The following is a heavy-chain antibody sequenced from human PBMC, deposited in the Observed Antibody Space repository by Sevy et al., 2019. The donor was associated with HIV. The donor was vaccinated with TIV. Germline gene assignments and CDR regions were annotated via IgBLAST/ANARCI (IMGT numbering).Heavy chain of an antibody. Sequence: GGSLRLSCSASGFTLIAFGMTWVRQAPGKGLEWVSGISGGGAATAYADSVKGRFTIYRDNSKNTLYLQMNSLTAADTAVYYCARYGRIPVAGHTWFDPWGLGTLVTVSS. CDR3: ARYGRIPVAGHTWFDP. D-gene: IGHD6-19*01. J-gene: IGHJ5*02. CDR2: ISGGGAAT. V-gene: IGHV3-23*01. CDR1: GFTLIAFG.